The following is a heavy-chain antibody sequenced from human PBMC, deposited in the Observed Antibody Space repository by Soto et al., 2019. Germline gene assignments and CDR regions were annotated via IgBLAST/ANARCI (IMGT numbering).Heavy chain of an antibody. CDR1: GFSLSTSGVG. CDR2: IYWNDDK. CDR3: AHRRGRAYGSGSHYYFDY. V-gene: IGHV2-5*01. D-gene: IGHD3-10*01. Sequence: SCPTRVNHTQTRTLTCTFTGFSLSTSGVGVGWIRRPPGKALEWLALIYWNDDKRYSPSLKSRLTITKDTSKNQVVLTMTNMDPVDTATYYCAHRRGRAYGSGSHYYFDYWGQGTLVTVSS. J-gene: IGHJ4*02.